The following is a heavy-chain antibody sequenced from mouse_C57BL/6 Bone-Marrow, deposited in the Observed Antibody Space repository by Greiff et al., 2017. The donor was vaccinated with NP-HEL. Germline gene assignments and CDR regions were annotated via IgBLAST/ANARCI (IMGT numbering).Heavy chain of an antibody. D-gene: IGHD1-1*01. CDR3: ARTRDYYGSSYGYAMDY. V-gene: IGHV1-81*01. Sequence: VQRVESGAELARPGASVKLSCKASGYTFTSYGISWVKQRTGQGLEWIGEIYPRSGNTYYNEKFKGKATLTADKSSSTAYMELRSLTSEDSAVYFCARTRDYYGSSYGYAMDYWGQGTSVTVSS. CDR1: GYTFTSYG. J-gene: IGHJ4*01. CDR2: IYPRSGNT.